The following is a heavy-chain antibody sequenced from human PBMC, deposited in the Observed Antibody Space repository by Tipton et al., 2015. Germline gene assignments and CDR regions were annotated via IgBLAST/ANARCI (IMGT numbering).Heavy chain of an antibody. CDR3: ARGGNNWFDP. Sequence: TLSLTCSVSRGSITSASYYWVWVRQPPGKGLEWIGNTYYLGTTSSNPSLESRVDISVDKSRNLFSLKVTSVTAADTAVYYCARGGNNWFDPWGQGTLVTVSS. V-gene: IGHV4-39*07. CDR1: RGSITSASYY. D-gene: IGHD2-15*01. CDR2: TYYLGTT. J-gene: IGHJ5*02.